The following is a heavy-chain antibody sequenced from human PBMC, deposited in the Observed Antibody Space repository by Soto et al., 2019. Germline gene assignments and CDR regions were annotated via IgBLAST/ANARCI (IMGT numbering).Heavy chain of an antibody. J-gene: IGHJ3*02. CDR3: VRDVESPGISGSWGAFDI. CDR1: GGSIRNYF. CDR2: IYSSGNT. Sequence: SETLSLTCTVSGGSIRNYFWTWIRQPAGKGLEWIGRIYSSGNTVYNASLKSRVTMSIDMSKNQFSLKLSSMTAADTAVYYCVRDVESPGISGSWGAFDIWGQGTVVT. V-gene: IGHV4-4*07. D-gene: IGHD1-20*01.